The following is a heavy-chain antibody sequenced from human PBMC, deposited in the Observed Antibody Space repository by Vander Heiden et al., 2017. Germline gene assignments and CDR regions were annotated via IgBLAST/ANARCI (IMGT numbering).Heavy chain of an antibody. D-gene: IGHD3-3*01. J-gene: IGHJ6*02. CDR3: ARQPGYYTGYYYGMDV. V-gene: IGHV4-39*01. CDR2: IYYRGST. CDR1: GGYISSSSYY. Sequence: QLQLQESGPGLVKPSETLSLTCTVSGGYISSSSYYWGWSRQPPGKGLEWIGSIYYRGSTYYNPSLKSRVTISVDTSKNQFSLKLSSVTAADTAVYYCARQPGYYTGYYYGMDVWGQGTTVTVSS.